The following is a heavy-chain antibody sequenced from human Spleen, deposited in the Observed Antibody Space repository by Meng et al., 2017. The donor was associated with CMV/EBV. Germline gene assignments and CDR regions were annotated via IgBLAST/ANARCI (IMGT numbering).Heavy chain of an antibody. J-gene: IGHJ3*02. Sequence: GESLKISCAASGFTFSSYAMHWVRQAPGKGLEWVAVISYDGSNKYYADSVKGRFTISRDNSKNTLYLQMNSLRAEDTAIYYCAKSSDSSGYYPRGGAFDIWGQGTMVTVSS. CDR1: GFTFSSYA. V-gene: IGHV3-30-3*02. D-gene: IGHD3-22*01. CDR2: ISYDGSNK. CDR3: AKSSDSSGYYPRGGAFDI.